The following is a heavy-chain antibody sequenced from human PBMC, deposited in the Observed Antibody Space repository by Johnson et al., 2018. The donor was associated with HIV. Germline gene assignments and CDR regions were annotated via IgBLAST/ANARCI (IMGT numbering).Heavy chain of an antibody. CDR2: IWYAESTK. J-gene: IGHJ3*02. CDR3: AKVLTPMVTWGSCDAFDI. V-gene: IGHV3-33*06. Sequence: QVQLVESGGGVVQPGTSLRLSCAASEFPFSNFGMHWVRQAPGKGLEWVAGIWYAESTKMSGDSVKGRFTISRDNSKSTVYLQRNSLRAEDTAVYYCAKVLTPMVTWGSCDAFDIWGQGTKVTVSS. D-gene: IGHD5-18*01. CDR1: EFPFSNFG.